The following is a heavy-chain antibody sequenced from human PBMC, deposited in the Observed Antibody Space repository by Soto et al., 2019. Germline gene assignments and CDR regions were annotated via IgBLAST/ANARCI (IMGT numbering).Heavy chain of an antibody. CDR3: ASRRREENCSAATCYVRY. CDR1: GGSISSSSYY. Sequence: PSETLSLTCTVSGGSISSSSYYWGWIRQPPGKGLEWIGSIHYSGNTYYNPSLKSRVTISVDPSKNQFSLKLSSVTAADTAVYCCASRRREENCSAATCYVRYWGQGTLVTVSS. J-gene: IGHJ4*02. CDR2: IHYSGNT. V-gene: IGHV4-39*01. D-gene: IGHD2-2*01.